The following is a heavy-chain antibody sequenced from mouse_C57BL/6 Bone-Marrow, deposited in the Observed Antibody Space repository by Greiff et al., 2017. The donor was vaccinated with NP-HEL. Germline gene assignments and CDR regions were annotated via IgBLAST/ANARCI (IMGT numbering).Heavy chain of an antibody. V-gene: IGHV1-26*01. CDR3: ARENYGSRYGNYFDY. D-gene: IGHD1-1*01. CDR1: GYTFTDYY. CDR2: INPNNGGT. Sequence: VQLQQSGPELVKPGASVKISCKASGYTFTDYYMNWVKQSHGKSLEWIGDINPNNGGTSYNQKFKGKATLTVDKSSSTAYMELRSLTSEDSAVYYCARENYGSRYGNYFDYWGQGTTLTVSS. J-gene: IGHJ2*01.